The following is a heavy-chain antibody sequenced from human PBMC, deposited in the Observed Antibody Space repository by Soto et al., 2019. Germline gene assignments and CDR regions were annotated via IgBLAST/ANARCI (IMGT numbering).Heavy chain of an antibody. J-gene: IGHJ2*01. Sequence: GKGLEWVSSISSSSSYIYYADSVKGRFTNSRDNAKNSLYLQMNSLRAEDTAVFFFEADDGIRGCSTVSAFLLNRSSDL. V-gene: IGHV3-21*01. D-gene: IGHD6-13*01. CDR2: ISSSSSYI. CDR3: EADDGIRGCSTVSAFLLNRSSDL.